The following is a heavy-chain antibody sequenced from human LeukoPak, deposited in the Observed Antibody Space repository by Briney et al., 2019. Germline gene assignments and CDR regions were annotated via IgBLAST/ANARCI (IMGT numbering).Heavy chain of an antibody. V-gene: IGHV3-48*02. CDR2: INSSSYII. CDR1: GFTFSTYS. Sequence: GGSLRLSCAASGFTFSTYSMNWVRQAPGKGLEWVSYINSSSYIIYYADSVKGRFTISRDNSKNSLYLQMNSLRDEDTALYYCARAVTVFLDSWGQGTLVTVSS. J-gene: IGHJ4*02. D-gene: IGHD2-8*02. CDR3: ARAVTVFLDS.